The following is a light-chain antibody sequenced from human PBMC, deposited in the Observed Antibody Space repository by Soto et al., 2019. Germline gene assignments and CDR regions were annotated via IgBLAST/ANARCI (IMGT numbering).Light chain of an antibody. CDR2: EVS. CDR3: CSYVRSAPVV. CDR1: SSDFGSSNL. Sequence: QSALTQPASVSGSLGESITITCTGSSSDFGSSNLVSWYQHRPGEAPKLMIYEVSQRPPAVSGRFWGSKSGNTASLTVTGLQAEDEAHYYCCSYVRSAPVVFGGGTKLTVL. V-gene: IGLV2-23*02. J-gene: IGLJ3*02.